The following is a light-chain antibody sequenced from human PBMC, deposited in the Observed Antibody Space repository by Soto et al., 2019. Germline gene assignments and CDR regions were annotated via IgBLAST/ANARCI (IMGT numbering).Light chain of an antibody. CDR3: QQYNNWPSIT. J-gene: IGKJ5*01. CDR2: GAS. CDR1: HSVSRY. V-gene: IGKV3-15*01. Sequence: EIVMTQSPATLSVSPGERATLSCSASHSVSRYLAWYQQKPGQAPRLLIYGASTRATGIPARFSGSGSGTEFTLTISSLQYEDFAVYYCQQYNNWPSITFGQGTRLEIK.